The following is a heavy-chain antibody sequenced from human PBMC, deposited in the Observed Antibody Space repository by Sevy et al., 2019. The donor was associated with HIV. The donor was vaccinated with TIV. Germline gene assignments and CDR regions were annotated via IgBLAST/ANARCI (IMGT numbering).Heavy chain of an antibody. CDR2: IKEDGSGK. Sequence: GGSLRLSCAASRFTFKTYWMSWVRQAPGKGLEWVGNIKEDGSGKYYAGSVRGRFTISRDNAKNSLYLQMGSLAVEDTAVYYCARVSPGYGGYSYWGQGTLVTVSS. V-gene: IGHV3-7*01. CDR1: RFTFKTYW. CDR3: ARVSPGYGGYSY. J-gene: IGHJ4*01. D-gene: IGHD1-26*01.